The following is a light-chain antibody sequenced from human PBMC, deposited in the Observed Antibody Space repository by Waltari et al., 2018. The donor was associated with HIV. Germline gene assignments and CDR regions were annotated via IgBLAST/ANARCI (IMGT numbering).Light chain of an antibody. J-gene: IGLJ2*01. Sequence: QSVLTQPPSASGTPGQRVTISCSGSSSNIGSNTVNWYQQFPGTAPKLIIYSNNQRPSGVPDRFSGSKSGTSASLAISGLQSEDEADYSCAAWDDSLNGLVFGGGTKLSVL. CDR2: SNN. CDR1: SSNIGSNT. CDR3: AAWDDSLNGLV. V-gene: IGLV1-44*01.